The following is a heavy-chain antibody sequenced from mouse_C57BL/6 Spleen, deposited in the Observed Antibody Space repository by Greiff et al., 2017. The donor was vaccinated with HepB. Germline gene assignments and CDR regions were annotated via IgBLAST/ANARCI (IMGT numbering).Heavy chain of an antibody. CDR3: TTGITTVVEGFDY. Sequence: EVKLQQSGAELVRPGASVKLSCTASGFNIKDYYMHWVKQRPEQGLEWIGRIDPEDGDTEYAPKFQGKATMTADTSSNTAYLQLSSLTSEDTAVYYCTTGITTVVEGFDYWGQGTTLTVSS. V-gene: IGHV14-1*01. CDR2: IDPEDGDT. J-gene: IGHJ2*01. D-gene: IGHD1-1*01. CDR1: GFNIKDYY.